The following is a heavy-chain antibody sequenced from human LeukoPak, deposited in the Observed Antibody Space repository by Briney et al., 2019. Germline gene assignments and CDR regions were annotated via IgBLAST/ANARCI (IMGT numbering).Heavy chain of an antibody. Sequence: SETLSLTCTVSGGSISSYYWSWIRQPPGKGLEWIGYIYYSGSTNYNPSLKSRVTISVDTSKNQFSLKLSSVTAADTAVYYCARDSNVVVPAETGFDPWGQGTLVTVSS. CDR3: ARDSNVVVPAETGFDP. V-gene: IGHV4-59*01. D-gene: IGHD2-2*01. CDR2: IYYSGST. J-gene: IGHJ5*02. CDR1: GGSISSYY.